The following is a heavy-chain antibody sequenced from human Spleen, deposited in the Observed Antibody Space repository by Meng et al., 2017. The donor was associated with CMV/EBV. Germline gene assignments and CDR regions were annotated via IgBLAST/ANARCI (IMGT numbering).Heavy chain of an antibody. CDR3: ARGGVVITTPYYFDY. CDR2: ITAYNDNT. D-gene: IGHD3-22*01. J-gene: IGHJ4*02. CDR1: GYTFIRYG. V-gene: IGHV1-18*01. Sequence: ASVKVSCKASGYTFIRYGISWVRQAPGQGLEWMGWITAYNDNTKYAQNVQDRVTMTTDTSTSTAYMELRSLRFDDTAVYYCARGGVVITTPYYFDYWGQGTLVTVSS.